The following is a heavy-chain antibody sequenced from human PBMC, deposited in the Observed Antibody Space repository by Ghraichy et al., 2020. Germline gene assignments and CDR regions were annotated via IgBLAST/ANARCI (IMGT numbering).Heavy chain of an antibody. Sequence: ASVKVSCKVSGYTLTELSMHWVRQAPGKGLEWMGGFDPEDGETIYAQKFQGRVTMTEDTSTDTAYMELSSLRSEDTAVYYCATGGGGYCSSTSCANSWGQGTLVTVSS. D-gene: IGHD2-2*01. CDR1: GYTLTELS. J-gene: IGHJ4*02. CDR2: FDPEDGET. CDR3: ATGGGGYCSSTSCANS. V-gene: IGHV1-24*01.